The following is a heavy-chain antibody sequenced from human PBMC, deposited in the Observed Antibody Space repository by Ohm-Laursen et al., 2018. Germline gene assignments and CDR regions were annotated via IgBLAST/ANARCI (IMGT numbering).Heavy chain of an antibody. CDR1: GFILISYE. J-gene: IGHJ3*01. CDR3: ASEGVVISPDTFDV. Sequence: SLRLSCSASGFILISYEMNRVRQAPGKGLEWVSYISNRGSTSYAESVRGRFTISRDNTKNSLYLQMNSLRADDTAVYYCASEGVVISPDTFDVWGQGTMVTVSS. CDR2: ISNRGST. V-gene: IGHV3-48*03. D-gene: IGHD3-3*01.